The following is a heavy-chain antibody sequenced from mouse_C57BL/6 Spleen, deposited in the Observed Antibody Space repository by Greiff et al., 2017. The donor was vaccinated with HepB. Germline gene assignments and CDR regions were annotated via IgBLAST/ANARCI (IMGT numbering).Heavy chain of an antibody. Sequence: VQLQQSGAELVRPGASVKLSCTASGFNIKDDYMHWVKQRPEQGLEWIGWIDPENGDTEYASKFQGKATITADTSSNTAYLQLSSLTSEDTAVYYCTYGNYGAMDYWGQGTSVTVSS. CDR1: GFNIKDDY. CDR3: TYGNYGAMDY. D-gene: IGHD2-1*01. CDR2: IDPENGDT. V-gene: IGHV14-4*01. J-gene: IGHJ4*01.